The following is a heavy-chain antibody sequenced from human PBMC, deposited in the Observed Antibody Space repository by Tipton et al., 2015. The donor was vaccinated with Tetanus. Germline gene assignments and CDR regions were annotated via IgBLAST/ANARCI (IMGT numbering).Heavy chain of an antibody. D-gene: IGHD3-10*01. Sequence: TLSLTCTVSGGSINRYYWSWIRQSPGKGLEWIGYINYSGTTNYASSLQSRVIISVDTSKHQFSLKLNSVTAADTAVYYCARDRDYYGSGSRGMDVWGQGTRVTVSS. V-gene: IGHV4-59*01. J-gene: IGHJ6*02. CDR1: GGSINRYY. CDR3: ARDRDYYGSGSRGMDV. CDR2: INYSGTT.